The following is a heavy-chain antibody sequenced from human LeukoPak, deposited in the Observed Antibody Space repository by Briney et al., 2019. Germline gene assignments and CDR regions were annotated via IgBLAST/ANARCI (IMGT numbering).Heavy chain of an antibody. J-gene: IGHJ5*02. CDR3: ARVHRRAYSSSSQGFDP. Sequence: GSVKVSCEASGYTFTSYGISWVRQAPGQGLEWMGWISAYNGNTNYAQKLQGRVTMTTDTSTSTAYMELRSLRSDDTAVYYCARVHRRAYSSSSQGFDPWGQGTLVTVSS. V-gene: IGHV1-18*01. D-gene: IGHD6-6*01. CDR1: GYTFTSYG. CDR2: ISAYNGNT.